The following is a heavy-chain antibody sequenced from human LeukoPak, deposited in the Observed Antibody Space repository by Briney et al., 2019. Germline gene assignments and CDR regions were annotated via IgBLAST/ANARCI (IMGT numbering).Heavy chain of an antibody. Sequence: GGSLRLSCVASGFTLSSNYMSWVRQAPGKGLEWVSVIYSGGSTYYADSVKGRFTISRDNSKNTLYLQMNSLRAEDTGVYYCARDWGYCSSTSCHVFDYWGQGTLVTVSS. CDR1: GFTLSSNY. CDR2: IYSGGST. D-gene: IGHD2-2*01. CDR3: ARDWGYCSSTSCHVFDY. J-gene: IGHJ4*02. V-gene: IGHV3-53*01.